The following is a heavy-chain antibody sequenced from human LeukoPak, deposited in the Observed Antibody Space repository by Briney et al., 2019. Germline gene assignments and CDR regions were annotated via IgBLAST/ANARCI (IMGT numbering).Heavy chain of an antibody. CDR2: IYYSGST. J-gene: IGHJ4*02. V-gene: IGHV4-39*01. Sequence: SETLSLTCTVSGGSVSSYYWGWIRQPPGKGLEWIGSIYYSGSTYYNPSLKSRVTISVDTSKNQFSLKLSSVTAADTAVYYCARQGDSYGYVPGPDYWGQGTLVTVSS. CDR1: GGSVSSYY. CDR3: ARQGDSYGYVPGPDY. D-gene: IGHD5-18*01.